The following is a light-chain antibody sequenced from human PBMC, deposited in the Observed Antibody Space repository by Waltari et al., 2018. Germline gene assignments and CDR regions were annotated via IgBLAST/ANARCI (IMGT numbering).Light chain of an antibody. Sequence: SSELTQDPAVSVALGQTVRITCQGDSLRSYYVSWFHQKPGQAPALVIYGKNNRPSGIADRFSASSSGSTASVTIIRAQAEDEADYYCHSRDSSGDVLIGGGTKLTVV. CDR2: GKN. CDR3: HSRDSSGDVL. J-gene: IGLJ2*01. CDR1: SLRSYY. V-gene: IGLV3-19*01.